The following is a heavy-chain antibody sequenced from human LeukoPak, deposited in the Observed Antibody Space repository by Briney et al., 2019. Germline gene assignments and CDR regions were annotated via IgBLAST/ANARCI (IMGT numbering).Heavy chain of an antibody. D-gene: IGHD5-18*01. CDR2: INPNSGGT. CDR3: ARATDTAMVTGWFDP. Sequence: GASVKVSCKASGYTFTAYCMYWVRQAPGQGLEWMGWINPNSGGTNYAQKFQGRVTMTRDTSISTAYMELSRLRSDDTAVYYCARATDTAMVTGWFDPWGQGTLVTVSS. J-gene: IGHJ5*02. V-gene: IGHV1-2*02. CDR1: GYTFTAYC.